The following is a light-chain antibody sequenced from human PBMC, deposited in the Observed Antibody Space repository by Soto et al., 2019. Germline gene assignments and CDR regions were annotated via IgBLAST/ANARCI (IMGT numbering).Light chain of an antibody. CDR1: ECFXSW. CDR2: AVS. J-gene: IGKJ1*01. V-gene: IGKV1-5*01. CDR3: QQYNSYPWT. Sequence: MQLTQCPARLSASIGDGVVISCRARECFXSWFVWYQLKPGKAPKVLXDAVSSLDRGVPSRCSGSGSATEFTLPISSLQPDDFANYYCQQYNSYPWTFGQGTKVDIK.